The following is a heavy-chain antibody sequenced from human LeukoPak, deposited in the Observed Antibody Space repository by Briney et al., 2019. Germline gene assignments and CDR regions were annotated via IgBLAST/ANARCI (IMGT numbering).Heavy chain of an antibody. CDR1: GGSISSSSYY. J-gene: IGHJ6*03. Sequence: SETLSLTCTVSGGSISSSSYYWGWIRQPPGKGLEWIGSIYHSGSTYYNPSLKSRVTISVDTSKNQFSLKLSSVTAADTAVYYCARETSQKGAHYMDVWGKGTTITISS. V-gene: IGHV4-39*07. D-gene: IGHD3-16*01. CDR2: IYHSGST. CDR3: ARETSQKGAHYMDV.